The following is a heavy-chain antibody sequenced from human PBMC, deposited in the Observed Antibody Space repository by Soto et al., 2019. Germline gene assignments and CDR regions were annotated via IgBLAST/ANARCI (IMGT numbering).Heavy chain of an antibody. Sequence: EVQLVESGGGLVQPGGSLRLSCAASGFTFSSYSMNWVRQAPGKGLEWVSYISSSSSTIYYADSVKGRFTISRDNAKNSLDLQMNRLRDEAKAVYYCARVSSGPDYWGQGTMVNVSS. CDR2: ISSSSSTI. V-gene: IGHV3-48*02. J-gene: IGHJ4*02. CDR1: GFTFSSYS. D-gene: IGHD6-19*01. CDR3: ARVSSGPDY.